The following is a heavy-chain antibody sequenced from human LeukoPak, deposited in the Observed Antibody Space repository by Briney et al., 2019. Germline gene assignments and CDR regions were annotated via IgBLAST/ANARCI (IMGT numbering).Heavy chain of an antibody. CDR3: AKSFKVVYYFDY. D-gene: IGHD2-15*01. Sequence: SETLSLTCTVSGGSISSYYWSWIRQPPGKGLEWIGYIYYSGSTNYNPSLKSRVTISVDTSKNQFSLKLSSVTAADTAVYYCAKSFKVVYYFDYWGQGTLVTVSS. CDR2: IYYSGST. CDR1: GGSISSYY. V-gene: IGHV4-59*01. J-gene: IGHJ4*02.